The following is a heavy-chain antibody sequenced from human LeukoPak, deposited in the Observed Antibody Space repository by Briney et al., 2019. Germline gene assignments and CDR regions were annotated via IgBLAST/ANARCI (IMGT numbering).Heavy chain of an antibody. CDR3: AKEKYSSGWYPFDY. J-gene: IGHJ4*02. CDR2: ISWDGVLT. D-gene: IGHD6-19*01. CDR1: GFTFEDYA. V-gene: IGHV3-43D*03. Sequence: GGSLRLSCAASGFTFEDYAMHWVRQAPGKGLEWVSLISWDGVLTYHADSVKGRFTISRDNSKTSLYLQMNSLRAEDTALYYCAKEKYSSGWYPFDYWGQGTLVTVSS.